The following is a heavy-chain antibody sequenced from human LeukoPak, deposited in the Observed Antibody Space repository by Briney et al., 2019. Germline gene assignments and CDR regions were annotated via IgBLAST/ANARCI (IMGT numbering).Heavy chain of an antibody. CDR2: IYYSGST. V-gene: IGHV4-59*01. CDR1: GGSISSYY. D-gene: IGHD6-13*01. J-gene: IGHJ3*02. CDR3: ARDLATAATADRAFDI. Sequence: KPSETLSLTCTVSGGSISSYYWSWVRQPPGKGLGWIGYIYYSGSTNYNPSLKNRVTISVDTSKNQFSLKLSSVTAADTAVYYCARDLATAATADRAFDIWGPGTMVTVSS.